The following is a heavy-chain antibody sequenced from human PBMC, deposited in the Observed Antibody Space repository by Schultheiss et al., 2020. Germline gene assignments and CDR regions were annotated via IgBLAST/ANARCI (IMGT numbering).Heavy chain of an antibody. V-gene: IGHV1-18*01. Sequence: ASVKVSCKTSGYTFGNYGVSWVRQAPGQGLEWMGWISAYNDKSNYAQKFQHRLTMTLDTSTSTAYMELSSLRSEDTAVYYCACGYSYGTDYWGQGTLVTVSS. D-gene: IGHD5-18*01. CDR1: GYTFGNYG. CDR3: ACGYSYGTDY. CDR2: ISAYNDKS. J-gene: IGHJ4*02.